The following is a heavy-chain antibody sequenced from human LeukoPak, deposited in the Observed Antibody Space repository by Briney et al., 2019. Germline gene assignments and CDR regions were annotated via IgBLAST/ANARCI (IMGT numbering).Heavy chain of an antibody. CDR1: GYTFTSYG. Sequence: GASVKVSCKASGYTFTSYGISWVRQAPGQGLEWMGWISAYNGHTNYAQKLQGRVTMTTDTSTSTAYMELRSLRSDDTAVYYCARCDYYDSSGYYPIDYWGQGTLVTVSS. D-gene: IGHD3-22*01. CDR3: ARCDYYDSSGYYPIDY. V-gene: IGHV1-18*01. J-gene: IGHJ4*02. CDR2: ISAYNGHT.